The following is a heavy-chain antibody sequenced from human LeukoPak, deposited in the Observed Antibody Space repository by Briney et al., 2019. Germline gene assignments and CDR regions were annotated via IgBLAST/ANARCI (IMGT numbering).Heavy chain of an antibody. CDR1: GGSISSYY. J-gene: IGHJ5*02. D-gene: IGHD3-10*01. Sequence: PSETLSLTCSVSGGSISSYYWSWIRQPPGKGLEWIGYIYSSGSTNYNPALKSRVTISVDPYKNQFSLKRRSATAADTAVYYCARDRHGSGSAHSFDPWGQGTLVHGSS. CDR3: ARDRHGSGSAHSFDP. V-gene: IGHV4-59*01. CDR2: IYSSGST.